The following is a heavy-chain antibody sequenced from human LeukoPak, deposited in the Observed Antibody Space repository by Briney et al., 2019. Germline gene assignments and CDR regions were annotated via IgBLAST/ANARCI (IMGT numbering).Heavy chain of an antibody. CDR3: AKAEYYYDSSGYYYYFDY. CDR2: ISGSGGST. D-gene: IGHD3-22*01. J-gene: IGHJ4*02. Sequence: GGSLRLSCAASGFTFSSYAMSWVRQAPGKGLEWVPAISGSGGSTYYADSVKGRFTISRDNSKNTLYLQMNSLRAEDTAVYYCAKAEYYYDSSGYYYYFDYWGQGTLVTVSS. CDR1: GFTFSSYA. V-gene: IGHV3-23*01.